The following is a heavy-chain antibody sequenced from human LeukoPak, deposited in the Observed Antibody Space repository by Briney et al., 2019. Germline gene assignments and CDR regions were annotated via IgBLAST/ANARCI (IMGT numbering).Heavy chain of an antibody. CDR2: INWNGGST. Sequence: PGGSLRLSCAASGFTFDDYGMSWVRQAPGKGLEWVSGINWNGGSTGYADSVKGRFTISRDNAKNSLYLQMNSLRAEDTAVYYCARVHSGSYPEDAFDSWGQGTMVTVSS. CDR1: GFTFDDYG. CDR3: ARVHSGSYPEDAFDS. V-gene: IGHV3-20*04. J-gene: IGHJ3*01. D-gene: IGHD1-26*01.